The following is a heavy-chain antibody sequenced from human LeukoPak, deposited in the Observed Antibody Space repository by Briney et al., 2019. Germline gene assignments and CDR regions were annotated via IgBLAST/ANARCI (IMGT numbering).Heavy chain of an antibody. CDR2: VKTDGST. V-gene: IGHV3-74*01. CDR1: GFTFSSRW. D-gene: IGHD6-19*01. J-gene: IGHJ4*02. Sequence: GGSLRLSCAVSGLTSGFTFSSRWMHWVRQAPGKGLVWVSLVKTDGSTNYADSVKGRFTVSRDNAKNTLYLQMNNLRVEDTALYFCHPLGYTSNWGQGTLVTVSS. CDR3: HPLGYTSN.